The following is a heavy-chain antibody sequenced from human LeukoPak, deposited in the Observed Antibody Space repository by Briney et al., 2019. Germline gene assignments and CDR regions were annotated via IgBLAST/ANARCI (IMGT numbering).Heavy chain of an antibody. D-gene: IGHD3-10*01. Sequence: PGGSLRLSCVVSGFTFSTYAMSWVRQAPGKGLEWVAFISGSGRNTYYADSVKGRFTISRDKFRNTLSLQMNSLRPDDTAIYYCAKDEGVVLSTSFDFGHWGQGTLVAVSS. J-gene: IGHJ4*02. CDR3: AKDEGVVLSTSFDFGH. CDR2: ISGSGRNT. CDR1: GFTFSTYA. V-gene: IGHV3-23*01.